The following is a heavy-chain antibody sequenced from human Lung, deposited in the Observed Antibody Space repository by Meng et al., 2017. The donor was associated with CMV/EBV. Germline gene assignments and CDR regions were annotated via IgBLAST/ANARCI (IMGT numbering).Heavy chain of an antibody. CDR2: IKEDGSEK. V-gene: IGHV3-7*01. Sequence: GEXXKISCAASGFIFRNYWMTWVRQAPGKGLEWVANIKEDGSEKSYVDSVKGRFTISRDNAKNSLSLEMNSLGAEDMAVYYCAREQGAMGGNYYYALDVLGQGXTVTVSS. CDR3: AREQGAMGGNYYYALDV. CDR1: GFIFRNYW. J-gene: IGHJ6*02. D-gene: IGHD2-2*01.